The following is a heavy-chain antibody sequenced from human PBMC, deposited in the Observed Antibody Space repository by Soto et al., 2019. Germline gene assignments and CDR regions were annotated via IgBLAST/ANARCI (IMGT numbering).Heavy chain of an antibody. Sequence: SETLSLTCVVSGYGISTSSYWGWVRQAPGKGLEWIGAINHRGNSYYNSSLKSRVTMSVDTSKNQLSLKLSSVTAADTAVYYCARATYYYDSSGYYGYYFDYWGQGTLVTVSS. CDR1: GYGISTSSY. V-gene: IGHV4-38-2*01. D-gene: IGHD3-22*01. J-gene: IGHJ4*02. CDR3: ARATYYYDSSGYYGYYFDY. CDR2: INHRGNS.